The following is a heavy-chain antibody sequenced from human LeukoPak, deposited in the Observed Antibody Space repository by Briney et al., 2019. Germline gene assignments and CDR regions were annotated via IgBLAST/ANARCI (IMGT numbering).Heavy chain of an antibody. CDR1: GFTFSSYW. J-gene: IGHJ2*01. CDR3: ARSMSTVTTRYFDL. CDR2: INSDGSST. D-gene: IGHD4-17*01. Sequence: PGGSLRLSCAASGFTFSSYWMHWVRQAPGKGLVWVSRINSDGSSTSYADSVKGRFTISRDNAKNSLYLQMNSLRAEDTAFYYCARSMSTVTTRYFDLWGRGTLVTVSS. V-gene: IGHV3-74*01.